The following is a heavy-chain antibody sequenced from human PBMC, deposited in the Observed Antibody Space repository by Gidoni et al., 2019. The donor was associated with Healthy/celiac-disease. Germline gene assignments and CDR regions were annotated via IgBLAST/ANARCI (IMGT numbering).Heavy chain of an antibody. J-gene: IGHJ1*01. CDR3: ARTAQNSGSYYPIRRRYFQH. V-gene: IGHV4-39*01. D-gene: IGHD1-26*01. CDR2: ST. Sequence: STYYNPSLKSRVTISVDTSKNQFSLKLSSVTAADTAVYYCARTAQNSGSYYPIRRRYFQHWGQGTLVTVSS.